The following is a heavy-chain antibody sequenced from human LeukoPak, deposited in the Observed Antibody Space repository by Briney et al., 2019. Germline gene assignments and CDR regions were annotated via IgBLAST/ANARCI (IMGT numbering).Heavy chain of an antibody. D-gene: IGHD2-15*01. J-gene: IGHJ3*01. CDR2: INHSGSA. CDR3: ARPSPPLVT. CDR1: GGSFSGDY. V-gene: IGHV4-34*01. Sequence: PSETLSLTCAVYGGSFSGDYWNWIRQPPGKGLEWIGEINHSGSANYNPSLKSRVTIPVDTSKNQFSLKLSSVTAADTAVYYCARPSPPLVTWGQGTMVTVSS.